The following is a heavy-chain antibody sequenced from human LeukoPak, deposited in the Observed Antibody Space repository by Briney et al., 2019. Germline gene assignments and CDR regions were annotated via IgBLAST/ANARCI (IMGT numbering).Heavy chain of an antibody. CDR2: ISGSGGST. Sequence: GGSLRLSCAASGFTFSSYAMSWVRQAPGKGLEWVSAISGSGGSTYYADSVKGGFTISRDNSKNTLYLQMNSLRAEDTAVYYCAKDSVRGVIIDYFDYWGQGTLVTVSS. CDR1: GFTFSSYA. V-gene: IGHV3-23*01. CDR3: AKDSVRGVIIDYFDY. D-gene: IGHD3-10*01. J-gene: IGHJ4*02.